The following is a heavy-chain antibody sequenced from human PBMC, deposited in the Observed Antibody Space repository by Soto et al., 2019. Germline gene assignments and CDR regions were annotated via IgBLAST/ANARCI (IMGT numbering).Heavy chain of an antibody. CDR2: ISGSGGST. CDR3: AKEGDSSGWYAYYYYGMDV. CDR1: GFTFSSYA. Sequence: VGSLRLSCAASGFTFSSYAMSWVRQAPGKGLEWVSAISGSGGSTYYADSVKGRFTISRDNSKNTLYLQMNSLRAEDTAVYYCAKEGDSSGWYAYYYYGMDVWGQGTTVTVSS. J-gene: IGHJ6*02. D-gene: IGHD6-19*01. V-gene: IGHV3-23*01.